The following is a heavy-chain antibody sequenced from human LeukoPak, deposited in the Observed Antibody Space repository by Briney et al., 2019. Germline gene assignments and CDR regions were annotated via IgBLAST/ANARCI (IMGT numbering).Heavy chain of an antibody. Sequence: GGSLRLSCAASGFTFSSYAMHWVRQAPGKGLEWVAVISYDGSNKYYADSVKGRFTISRDNSKNTLYLQMNSLRAEDTAVYYCARDPAAAGKGGDYWGQGTLVTVSS. D-gene: IGHD6-13*01. CDR1: GFTFSSYA. J-gene: IGHJ4*02. CDR2: ISYDGSNK. CDR3: ARDPAAAGKGGDY. V-gene: IGHV3-30-3*01.